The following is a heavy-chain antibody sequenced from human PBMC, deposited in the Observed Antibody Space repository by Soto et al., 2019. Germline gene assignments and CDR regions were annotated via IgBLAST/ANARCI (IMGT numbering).Heavy chain of an antibody. J-gene: IGHJ4*02. CDR3: AKDLGDSSGWYGYFDY. D-gene: IGHD6-19*01. V-gene: IGHV3-30*18. CDR1: GFTFSSYG. CDR2: ISYDGSNK. Sequence: GGSLRLSCAASGFTFSSYGMHWVRQAPGKGLEWVAVISYDGSNKYYADSVKGRFTISRDNSKNTLYLQMNSLRAEDTAVYYCAKDLGDSSGWYGYFDYWGQGTLVTVSS.